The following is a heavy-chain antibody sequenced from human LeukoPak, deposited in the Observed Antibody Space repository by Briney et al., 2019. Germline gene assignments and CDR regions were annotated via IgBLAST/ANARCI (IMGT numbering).Heavy chain of an antibody. CDR1: GYTFTSYG. Sequence: ASVKVSCKASGYTFTSYGISWVRQAPGQGLEWMGWISAYNGNTNYAQKLQGRVTMTTDTSTSTAYMELRSLRSDDTAVYYCARDGMDTAMAHYYYGMDVWGQGTTVTVSS. D-gene: IGHD5-18*01. V-gene: IGHV1-18*01. J-gene: IGHJ6*02. CDR2: ISAYNGNT. CDR3: ARDGMDTAMAHYYYGMDV.